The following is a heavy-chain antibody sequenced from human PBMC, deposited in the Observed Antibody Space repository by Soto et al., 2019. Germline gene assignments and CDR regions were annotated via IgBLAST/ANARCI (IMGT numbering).Heavy chain of an antibody. J-gene: IGHJ4*02. D-gene: IGHD2-2*01. V-gene: IGHV4-31*03. CDR2: LNYRGST. CDR1: GGSISNGDYY. CDR3: ARDAPETAPY. Sequence: QVQLQESGPGLVKPSQTLSLTCTVSGGSISNGDYYWNWIRQHPEKGLEWIGYLNYRGSTFYNPSLKSRIIISVEKSKNQFSLKLSSVTAADTAVYYCARDAPETAPYWGQGTLVTVSS.